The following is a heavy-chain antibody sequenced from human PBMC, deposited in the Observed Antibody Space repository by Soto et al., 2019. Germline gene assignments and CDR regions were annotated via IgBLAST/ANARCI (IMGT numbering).Heavy chain of an antibody. D-gene: IGHD2-15*01. CDR2: IIPILGIA. J-gene: IGHJ3*02. V-gene: IGHV1-69*02. Sequence: SVKVSCKASGGTFSSYTISWVRQAPGQGLEWMGRIIPILGIANYAQKFQGRVTITADKSTSTAYMELSSLRSEDTAVYYCAIGYCSGGSCSDAFDIWGQGTMVTISS. CDR3: AIGYCSGGSCSDAFDI. CDR1: GGTFSSYT.